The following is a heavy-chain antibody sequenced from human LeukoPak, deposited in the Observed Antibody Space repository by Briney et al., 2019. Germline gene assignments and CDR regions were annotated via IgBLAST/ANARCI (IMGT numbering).Heavy chain of an antibody. CDR1: GFTFSTYG. D-gene: IGHD2-8*01. J-gene: IGHJ3*02. CDR2: IWYDGSNK. Sequence: PGGSLRLSCAASGFTFSTYGMHWVRQAPGKGLEWVAVIWYDGSNKYHADSVKGRFTISRDNSKNTLYLQMNSLSAEDTAEYYCAGCISGSLGAFDIWGQGTMVTVSS. CDR3: AGCISGSLGAFDI. V-gene: IGHV3-33*03.